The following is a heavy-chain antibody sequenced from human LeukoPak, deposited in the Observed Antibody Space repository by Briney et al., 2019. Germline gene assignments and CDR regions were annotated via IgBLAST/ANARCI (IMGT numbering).Heavy chain of an antibody. J-gene: IGHJ6*03. Sequence: PSGTLSLTCTVSGGSISSSSYYWGWIRQPPGKGLEWIGSIYYSGSTYYNPSLKSRVTISVDTSKNQFSLKLSSVTAADTAVYYCAREHCSGGICYSIYYYYYMDVWGKGTTVTVSS. V-gene: IGHV4-39*07. CDR2: IYYSGST. D-gene: IGHD2-15*01. CDR1: GGSISSSSYY. CDR3: AREHCSGGICYSIYYYYYMDV.